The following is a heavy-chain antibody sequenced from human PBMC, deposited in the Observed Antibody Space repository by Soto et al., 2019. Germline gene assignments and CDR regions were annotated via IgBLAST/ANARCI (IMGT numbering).Heavy chain of an antibody. CDR3: ARGGYSGYRSVRDWFDP. V-gene: IGHV6-1*01. CDR1: GDSVSSNSAA. Sequence: QTLSLTCAISGDSVSSNSAAWNWIRQSPSRGLEWLGRTYYRSKWYNDYAVSVKSRITINPDTSKNQFSLQLNSVTPEDTAVYYCARGGYSGYRSVRDWFDPWGQGTLVTVSS. J-gene: IGHJ5*02. D-gene: IGHD5-12*01. CDR2: TYYRSKWYN.